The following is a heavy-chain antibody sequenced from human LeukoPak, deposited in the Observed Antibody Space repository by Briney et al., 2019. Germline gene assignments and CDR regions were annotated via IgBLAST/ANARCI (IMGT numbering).Heavy chain of an antibody. CDR2: IESDGSRT. CDR3: ARASWVY. D-gene: IGHD1-26*01. CDR1: GFTFSSTW. J-gene: IGHJ4*02. V-gene: IGHV3-74*03. Sequence: GGSLRLSCAASGFTFSSTWMHWVRQVPGKELVWVARIESDGSRTTYAESVKGRFTISRDNAKNTLYLQMNSLRAEDTAVYYCARASWVYWGQGTLVTVSS.